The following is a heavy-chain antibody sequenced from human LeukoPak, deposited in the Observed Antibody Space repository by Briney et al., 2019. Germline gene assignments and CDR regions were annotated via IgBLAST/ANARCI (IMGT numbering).Heavy chain of an antibody. CDR3: AGGPATYYYGSGSYFGAFDI. CDR1: GFTFSDYY. Sequence: PGGSLRLSCAASGFTFSDYYMSWIRQAPGKGLEWVSYISSSGSTIYYADSVKGRFTISRDNAKNSLYLQMNSLRAEDTAVYYCAGGPATYYYGSGSYFGAFDIWGQGTMVTVSS. J-gene: IGHJ3*02. V-gene: IGHV3-11*04. D-gene: IGHD3-10*01. CDR2: ISSSGSTI.